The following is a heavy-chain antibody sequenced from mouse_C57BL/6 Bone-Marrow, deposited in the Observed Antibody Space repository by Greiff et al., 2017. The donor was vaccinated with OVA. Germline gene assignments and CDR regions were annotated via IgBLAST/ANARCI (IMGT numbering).Heavy chain of an antibody. V-gene: IGHV5-4*01. CDR1: GFTFSSYA. CDR2: ISDGGSYT. Sequence: EVKVVESGGGLVKPGGSLKLSCAASGFTFSSYAMSWVRQTPEKRLEWVATISDGGSYTYYPDNVKGRFTISRDNAKNHLYLQMSHLKSEDTAMYYCAREKGNWYFDVWGTGTTVTVSS. J-gene: IGHJ1*03. CDR3: AREKGNWYFDV.